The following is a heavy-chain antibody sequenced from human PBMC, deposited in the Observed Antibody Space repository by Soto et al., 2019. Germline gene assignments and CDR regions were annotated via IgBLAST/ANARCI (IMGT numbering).Heavy chain of an antibody. CDR2: INPSGGST. Sequence: QVQLVQSGAEVKKPGASVKVSCKASGYTFTSYYMHWVRQAPGQGLEWMGIINPSGGSTSYAQKFQGRVTMTRDTSTSTVYMELSSLSSEDTAVYYCARDTVVVAAHDAFDIWGQGTMVTVSS. D-gene: IGHD2-15*01. V-gene: IGHV1-46*01. J-gene: IGHJ3*02. CDR3: ARDTVVVAAHDAFDI. CDR1: GYTFTSYY.